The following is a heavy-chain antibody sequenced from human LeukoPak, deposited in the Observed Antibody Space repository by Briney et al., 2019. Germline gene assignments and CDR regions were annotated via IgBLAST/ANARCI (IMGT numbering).Heavy chain of an antibody. CDR1: GITLSNYG. V-gene: IGHV3-23*01. CDR3: ARDIVVVPDGVFYYYYYGMDV. D-gene: IGHD2-2*01. Sequence: GGSLRLSCAVSGITLSNYGMTWVRQAPGKGLEWVAGISDTGGRTNYADSVKGRFTISRDNAKNSLYLQMNSLRAEDTAVYYCARDIVVVPDGVFYYYYYGMDVWGQGTTVTVSS. CDR2: ISDTGGRT. J-gene: IGHJ6*02.